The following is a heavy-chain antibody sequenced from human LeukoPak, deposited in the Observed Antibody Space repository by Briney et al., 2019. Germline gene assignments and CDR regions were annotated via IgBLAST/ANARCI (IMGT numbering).Heavy chain of an antibody. D-gene: IGHD3-10*01. CDR2: IYPGDSDT. Sequence: GESLQISCKGSGYSFTSYWIGWVRQMPGKGLEWMGIIYPGDSDTRYSPSFQGQVTISADKSISTAYLQWSSLKASDTAMYYCARRVAGMVRGVGDENWFDPWGQGTLVTVSS. V-gene: IGHV5-51*01. CDR3: ARRVAGMVRGVGDENWFDP. CDR1: GYSFTSYW. J-gene: IGHJ5*02.